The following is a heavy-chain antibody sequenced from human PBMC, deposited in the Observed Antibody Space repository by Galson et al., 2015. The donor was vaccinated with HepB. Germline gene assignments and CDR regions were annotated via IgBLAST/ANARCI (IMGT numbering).Heavy chain of an antibody. V-gene: IGHV1-8*01. CDR1: GYTFTSYD. CDR3: ASMAPAAIGGDDAFDI. J-gene: IGHJ3*02. CDR2: MNPNSGNT. D-gene: IGHD2-2*01. Sequence: VKVSCKASGYTFTSYDINWVRQATGQGLEWMGWMNPNSGNTGYAQKFQGRVTMTRNTSISTAYMELSSLRSEDTAVYYCASMAPAAIGGDDAFDIWGQGTMVTVSS.